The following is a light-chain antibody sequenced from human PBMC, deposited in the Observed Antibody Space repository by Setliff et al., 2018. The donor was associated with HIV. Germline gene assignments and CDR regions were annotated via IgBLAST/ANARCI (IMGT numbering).Light chain of an antibody. J-gene: IGLJ1*01. V-gene: IGLV2-14*03. CDR2: DVN. CDR3: CSYSGRSTYV. Sequence: QSVLTQPASVTGSPGQSTTISCTGTSSDIGRFNYVSWYRQFPGKGPTLVIFDVNQRPSGVSNRFSGSKSGNIASLIISGLQAEDEADYFCCSYSGRSTYVFGSGTKVTVL. CDR1: SSDIGRFNY.